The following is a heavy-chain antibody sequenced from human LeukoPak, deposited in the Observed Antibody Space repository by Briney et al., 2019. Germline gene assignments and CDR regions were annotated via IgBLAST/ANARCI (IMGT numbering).Heavy chain of an antibody. V-gene: IGHV3-23*01. CDR3: ARNLNDYGDRIWDY. J-gene: IGHJ4*02. CDR2: ISGSGGST. Sequence: PGGSLRLSRAASGFTFSVYAMTWVRQAPGKGLEWVSAISGSGGSTYYADSVKGRFTISRDNSKNTLYLQMNSLRAEDTAVYYCARNLNDYGDRIWDYWGQGTLVTVSS. D-gene: IGHD4-17*01. CDR1: GFTFSVYA.